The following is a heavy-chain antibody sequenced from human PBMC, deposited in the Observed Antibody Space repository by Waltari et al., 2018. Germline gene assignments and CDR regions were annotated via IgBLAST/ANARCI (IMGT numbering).Heavy chain of an antibody. V-gene: IGHV3-23*01. D-gene: IGHD2-2*01. CDR2: ISGSGGST. J-gene: IGHJ6*04. CDR1: GFTFTNYA. Sequence: EVQLLESGGGLVQPGGSLRLSCAASGFTFTNYAMNWVRQAPGKGLEWVSFISGSGGSTYYADSVKGRFTISRDNSKKTLYLQMNSLRGEDTAVYYCANLGAAMRVYSFDGLDVWGKGTTVTVSS. CDR3: ANLGAAMRVYSFDGLDV.